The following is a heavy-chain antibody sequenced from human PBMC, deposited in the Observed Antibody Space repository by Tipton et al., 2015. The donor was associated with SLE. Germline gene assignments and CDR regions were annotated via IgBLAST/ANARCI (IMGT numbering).Heavy chain of an antibody. Sequence: TLSLTCAVYGGSISSSNYWSWIRQPPGKGLEWIGEINHSGSTNYNPSLKSRVTISVDTSKNQFSLKLSSVTAADTAVYYCARDPGAFDIWGQGTMVTVSS. V-gene: IGHV4-4*02. J-gene: IGHJ3*02. CDR1: GGSISSSNY. CDR3: ARDPGAFDI. CDR2: INHSGST.